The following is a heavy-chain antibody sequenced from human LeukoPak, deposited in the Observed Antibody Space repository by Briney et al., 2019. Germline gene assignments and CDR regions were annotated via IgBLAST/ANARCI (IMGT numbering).Heavy chain of an antibody. V-gene: IGHV4-31*03. J-gene: IGHJ3*02. CDR2: NYYSGST. CDR1: GGSISSGWYC. CDR3: AREVWAGPATATDAFDI. D-gene: IGHD2-15*01. Sequence: RPSETLCLSCTVSGGSISSGWYCWSWIRQHPGKDRVWIGYNYYSGSTYYNPSLKSRVTISVDTSKNQFSLKMSSVTAADTAVYYCAREVWAGPATATDAFDIWGQGTMVTVSS.